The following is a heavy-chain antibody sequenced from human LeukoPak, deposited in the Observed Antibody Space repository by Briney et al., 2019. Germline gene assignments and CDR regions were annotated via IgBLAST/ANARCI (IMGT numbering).Heavy chain of an antibody. D-gene: IGHD3-10*01. CDR1: GYTFTGYY. V-gene: IGHV1-2*02. J-gene: IGHJ4*02. CDR2: INPNSGGT. Sequence: ASVKVSCKASGYTFTGYYMHWVRQAPGQGLEWMGWINPNSGGTNYAQKFQGRVTMTRDTSISTAYMELSRLRSDDTAVYYCARDPWLRRADDLDYWGQGTLVTVSS. CDR3: ARDPWLRRADDLDY.